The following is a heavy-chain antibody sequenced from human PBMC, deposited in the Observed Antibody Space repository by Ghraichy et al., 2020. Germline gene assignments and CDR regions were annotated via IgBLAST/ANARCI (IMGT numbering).Heavy chain of an antibody. V-gene: IGHV3-30*18. CDR2: ISDDESNK. CDR1: GFTSKNYG. CDR3: VKVERELVLY. J-gene: IGHJ4*02. Sequence: GESLNISCAASGFTSKNYGFHWVRQAPGKGLEWVAVISDDESNKDYGDSVRGRFTVSRDNSKNTLYLQMDSLRPEDTAIYYCVKVERELVLYWGQGTLVTVSS. D-gene: IGHD6-13*01.